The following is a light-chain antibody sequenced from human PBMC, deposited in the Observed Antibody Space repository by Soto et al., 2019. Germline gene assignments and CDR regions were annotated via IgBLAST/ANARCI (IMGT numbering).Light chain of an antibody. J-gene: IGLJ1*01. V-gene: IGLV1-40*01. Sequence: QSVLTQPPSVSGAPGQRVTISCTGSSSNIGAGYDVHWYQQLPGTAPKLLIYGNSNRPSGVPDRFSGSKSGTSASLAITGFQAEDEADYYCQSYDSSLSGLVFGTGTKLTVL. CDR1: SSNIGAGYD. CDR3: QSYDSSLSGLV. CDR2: GNS.